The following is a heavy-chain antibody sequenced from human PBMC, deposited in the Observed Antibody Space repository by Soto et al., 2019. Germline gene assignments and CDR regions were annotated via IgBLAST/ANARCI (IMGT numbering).Heavy chain of an antibody. CDR1: GRTFSSYA. V-gene: IGHV1-69*13. Sequence: SVKVSCKASGRTFSSYAISWVRQAPGQGLEWMGGIIPIFGTANYAQKFQGRVTITADESTSTAYMELSSLRSEDTAVYYCASPTVVTGPYYYYGMDVWCQGPTVTVSS. D-gene: IGHD2-15*01. J-gene: IGHJ6*02. CDR3: ASPTVVTGPYYYYGMDV. CDR2: IIPIFGTA.